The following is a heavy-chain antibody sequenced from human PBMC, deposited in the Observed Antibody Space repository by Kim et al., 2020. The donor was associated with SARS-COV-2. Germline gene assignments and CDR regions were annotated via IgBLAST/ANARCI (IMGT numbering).Heavy chain of an antibody. D-gene: IGHD3-9*01. V-gene: IGHV1-24*01. CDR3: ATDLSAYYDILTGSVQDSMDV. Sequence: ASVKVSCKVSGYTLTELSMHWVRQAPGKGLEWMGGFDPEDGETIYAQKTQGRVTMTEDTSTDTAYMELSSLRSEDTAGYYCATDLSAYYDILTGSVQDSMDVWCQGTTVTLSS. CDR2: FDPEDGET. J-gene: IGHJ6*02. CDR1: GYTLTELS.